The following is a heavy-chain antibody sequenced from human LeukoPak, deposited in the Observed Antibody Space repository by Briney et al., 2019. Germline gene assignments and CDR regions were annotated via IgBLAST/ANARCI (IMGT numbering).Heavy chain of an antibody. CDR2: IYYSGST. D-gene: IGHD4-23*01. CDR1: GGSISSSSYY. J-gene: IGHJ4*02. Sequence: SETLSLTCTVSGGSISSSSYYWGWIRQPPGKGLEWIGSIYYSGSTYYNPSLKSRVTVSVDTSKNQFSLKLSSVTAADTAVYYCARGDYGGNSGRNIYFDYWGQGTLVTVSS. V-gene: IGHV4-39*07. CDR3: ARGDYGGNSGRNIYFDY.